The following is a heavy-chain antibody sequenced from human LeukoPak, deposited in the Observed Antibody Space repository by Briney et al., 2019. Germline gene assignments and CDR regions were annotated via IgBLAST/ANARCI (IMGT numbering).Heavy chain of an antibody. CDR2: TYYLYTCSN. Sequence: SQTLSLTCAVSGDSISSNTAAWNWFRQSPARGLEWLGRTYYLYTCSNHYAVSVQSRITISPDTSKNQFSLHLNSVTPEDTAVYYCARDWSRGSCFDYWGQGTLVTVSS. D-gene: IGHD2-15*01. V-gene: IGHV6-1*01. J-gene: IGHJ4*02. CDR1: GDSISSNTAA. CDR3: ARDWSRGSCFDY.